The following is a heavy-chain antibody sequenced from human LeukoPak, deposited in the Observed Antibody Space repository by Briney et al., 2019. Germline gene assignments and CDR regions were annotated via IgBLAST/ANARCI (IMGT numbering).Heavy chain of an antibody. CDR1: GGSISSYY. V-gene: IGHV4-4*07. J-gene: IGHJ6*03. CDR3: ARGRYESTRLSAYYYYYMDV. D-gene: IGHD1-14*01. Sequence: PSETLSLTCTVSGGSISSYYWSWIRQPAGKGLEWIGRIYTSGSTNYNPSLKSRVTISVDKSKNQFSLKLSSVTAADTAVYYCARGRYESTRLSAYYYYYMDVWGKGTTVTVSS. CDR2: IYTSGST.